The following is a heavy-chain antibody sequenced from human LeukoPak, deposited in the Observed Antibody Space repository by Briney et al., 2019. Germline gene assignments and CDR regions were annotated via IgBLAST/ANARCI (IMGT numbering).Heavy chain of an antibody. Sequence: SETLSLTCTVSGGSVSSGSYYWSWIRQPPGKGLEWIGYIYYSGSTNYNPSLKSRVTISVDTSKNQFSLKLSSVTAADTAVYYCARDPNSSYYYGSGSPYGMDVWGQGTTVTVS. CDR2: IYYSGST. V-gene: IGHV4-61*01. D-gene: IGHD3-10*01. J-gene: IGHJ6*02. CDR3: ARDPNSSYYYGSGSPYGMDV. CDR1: GGSVSSGSYY.